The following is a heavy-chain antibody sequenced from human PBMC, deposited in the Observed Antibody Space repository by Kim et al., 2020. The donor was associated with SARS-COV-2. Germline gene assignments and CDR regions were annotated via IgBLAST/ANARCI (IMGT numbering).Heavy chain of an antibody. D-gene: IGHD4-4*01. J-gene: IGHJ4*02. Sequence: YADAVKSRVITARDKSKNTLYLQVNSVRAEDTAVYYCAKDPSTITTTFDYWGQRTLVTLSS. CDR3: AKDPSTITTTFDY. V-gene: IGHV3-23*01.